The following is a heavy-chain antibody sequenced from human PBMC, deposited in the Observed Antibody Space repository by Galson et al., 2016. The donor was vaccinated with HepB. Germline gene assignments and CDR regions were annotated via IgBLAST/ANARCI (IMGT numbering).Heavy chain of an antibody. CDR3: ARDGDNWNHFDC. J-gene: IGHJ4*02. CDR2: IKEDGSDK. D-gene: IGHD1-1*01. V-gene: IGHV3-7*04. Sequence: SLRLSCAASGFTFKNYWMTWVRQAPGRGLEWVANIKEDGSDKHYVDSVRGRFTISRDNAKNSVYLQLNSLRADDTAVYYCARDGDNWNHFDCWGQGTLVTVSS. CDR1: GFTFKNYW.